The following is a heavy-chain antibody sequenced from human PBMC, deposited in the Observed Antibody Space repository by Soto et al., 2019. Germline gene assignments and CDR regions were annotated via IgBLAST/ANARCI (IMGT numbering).Heavy chain of an antibody. D-gene: IGHD1-1*01. J-gene: IGHJ4*02. Sequence: SETLSLTCSVSGGSISTVGHYWTWIRQPPGKGLEWIRSIYHTGSTYYSKSLRSRLTMSVDTSKSQFSLRLSSVTAADTAVYYCARATGTLRSRNCDYWGQGSLVTVSS. CDR3: ARATGTLRSRNCDY. CDR2: IYHTGST. CDR1: GGSISTVGHY. V-gene: IGHV4-31*03.